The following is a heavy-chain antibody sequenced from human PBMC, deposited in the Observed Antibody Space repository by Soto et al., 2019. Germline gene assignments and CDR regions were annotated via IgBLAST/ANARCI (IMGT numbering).Heavy chain of an antibody. J-gene: IGHJ4*02. CDR2: TSGSGGTT. CDR1: GFTFSSFS. CDR3: ARVDDY. Sequence: PGGSLRLSCAASGFTFSSFSMNWARQAPGKGLEWVSVTSGSGGTTYYADSVKGRVTISRDNSKNTLYLQMQSLRAEDTAVYYCARVDDYWGQGTLVTVSS. V-gene: IGHV3-23*01.